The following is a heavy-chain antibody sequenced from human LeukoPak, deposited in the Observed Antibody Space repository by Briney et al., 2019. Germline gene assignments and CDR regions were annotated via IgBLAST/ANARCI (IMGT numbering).Heavy chain of an antibody. J-gene: IGHJ4*02. D-gene: IGHD6-19*01. CDR3: AKVDSYSSGWLDY. CDR2: IYQDGSEK. V-gene: IGHV3-7*04. Sequence: PGGSLRLSCAASGFTVSSHWMSWVRQAPGKGLEWVANIYQDGSEKYYVDSVKGRFTISRDNAKNSLYLQMSSLRAEDTAIYYCAKVDSYSSGWLDYWGQGTLVTVSS. CDR1: GFTVSSHW.